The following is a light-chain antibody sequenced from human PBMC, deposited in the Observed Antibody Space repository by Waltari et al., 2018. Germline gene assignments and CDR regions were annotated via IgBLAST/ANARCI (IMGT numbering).Light chain of an antibody. V-gene: IGLV2-14*03. CDR2: DVI. CDR3: SSFTVTDTLVV. Sequence: QSALTQPASVSGSPGQSITISCTGTNSAIGAYNYVFWYQQHPGKAPKVIIFDVIFRPSGVSNRFSGSKSGNTASLTITGLQAEDEAHYYCSSFTVTDTLVVFGGGTKLTV. CDR1: NSAIGAYNY. J-gene: IGLJ2*01.